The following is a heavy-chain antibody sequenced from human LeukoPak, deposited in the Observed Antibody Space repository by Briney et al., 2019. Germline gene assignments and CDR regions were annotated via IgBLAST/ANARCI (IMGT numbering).Heavy chain of an antibody. CDR1: GSNFNTYA. D-gene: IGHD2-15*01. CDR2: ISYDGRNT. J-gene: IGHJ4*02. Sequence: GRSLRLSCAASGSNFNTYAMNWVRQAPGKGLEWVALISYDGRNTYYADSMKGRFTISRDNSKNMLYLQMNSLNSVDTALYYCARADTPYVVLVGFDYWGQGTLVTVSS. V-gene: IGHV3-30*04. CDR3: ARADTPYVVLVGFDY.